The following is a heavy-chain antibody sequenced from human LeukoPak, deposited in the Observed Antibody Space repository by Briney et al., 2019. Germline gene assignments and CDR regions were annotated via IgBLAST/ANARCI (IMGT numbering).Heavy chain of an antibody. D-gene: IGHD3-3*01. CDR3: ARGLLRFLEWLLPFDP. Sequence: PSETLSLTCTVSGGSISSSSYYWGWIRQPPGKGLEWIGTIYYSGNTYYTPSLKSRVTISVDTSRNHFSLKLNSVTAADTAVYYCARGLLRFLEWLLPFDPWGQGTLVTVSS. J-gene: IGHJ5*02. V-gene: IGHV4-39*02. CDR2: IYYSGNT. CDR1: GGSISSSSYY.